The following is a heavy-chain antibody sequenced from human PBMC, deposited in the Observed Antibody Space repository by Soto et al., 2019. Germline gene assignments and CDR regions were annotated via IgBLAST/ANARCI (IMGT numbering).Heavy chain of an antibody. CDR3: ARHEASEQFDF. V-gene: IGHV5-10-1*03. Sequence: EVQLVQSGAEVKKPGESLRISCETSGYTFTKYWISWLRQMPGKGLEWMGRIDPTDSFVNYGPSFHGHVTISLDKSSRSVSLQWSSLKASDTGMYFCARHEASEQFDFWGQGTLVNVSS. CDR2: IDPTDSFV. CDR1: GYTFTKYW. J-gene: IGHJ4*02.